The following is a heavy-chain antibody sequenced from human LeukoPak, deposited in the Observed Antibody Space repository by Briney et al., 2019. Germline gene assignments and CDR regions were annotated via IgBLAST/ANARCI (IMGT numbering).Heavy chain of an antibody. D-gene: IGHD2-15*01. J-gene: IGHJ4*02. CDR2: ISLSGGST. V-gene: IGHV3-23*01. CDR3: AKVRFGYCSGGSCYLDY. Sequence: GGSLRLSCAASGFSFSSYWMSWVRQAPGKGLEWVSSISLSGGSTYYADSVKGRFTISRDNSKNTLYLQMSSLRAEDTALYYCAKVRFGYCSGGSCYLDYWGQGTLVTVSS. CDR1: GFSFSSYW.